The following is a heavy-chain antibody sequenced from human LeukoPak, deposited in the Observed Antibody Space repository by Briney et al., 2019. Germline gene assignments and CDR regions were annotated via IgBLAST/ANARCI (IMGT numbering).Heavy chain of an antibody. CDR1: GFTFSSYS. V-gene: IGHV3-21*01. CDR3: ARRRSKGYFDY. CDR2: ISSSSSYI. J-gene: IGHJ4*02. Sequence: GGSLRLSCAASGFTFSSYSMNWVRQAPGKVLEWVSSISSSSSYIYYADSVKGRFTISRDNAKNSLYLQMNSLRAEDTAVYYCARRRSKGYFDYWGQGTLVTVSS.